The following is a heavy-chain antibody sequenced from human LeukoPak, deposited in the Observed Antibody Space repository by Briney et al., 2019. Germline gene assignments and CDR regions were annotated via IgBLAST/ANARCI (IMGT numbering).Heavy chain of an antibody. J-gene: IGHJ4*02. CDR2: ISSNGGST. CDR3: ARDPECSSGYAFDY. Sequence: GGSLRLSCAASGFTFSYYAMHWVRQAPGKGLEYVSPISSNGGSTYYANSVRDRFIISRDNSKNTRYLQMGSLRSEDMAVYYCARDPECSSGYAFDYWGQGTLVTVSS. CDR1: GFTFSYYA. V-gene: IGHV3-64*01. D-gene: IGHD3-22*01.